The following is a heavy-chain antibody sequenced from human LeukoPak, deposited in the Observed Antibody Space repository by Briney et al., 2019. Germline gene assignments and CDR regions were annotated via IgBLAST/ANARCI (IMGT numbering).Heavy chain of an antibody. V-gene: IGHV3-30*03. D-gene: IGHD5-18*01. CDR3: ARDRGYSYGSNWFDP. Sequence: GGSLRLSCAASGFFFSNAGMHWVRQAPGKRLEWVAILPYDGNNEYYADSVKGRFTASRDNSENTLYLQMNSLRSADTAVYYCARDRGYSYGSNWFDPWGQGTLVTVSS. CDR2: LPYDGNNE. CDR1: GFFFSNAG. J-gene: IGHJ5*02.